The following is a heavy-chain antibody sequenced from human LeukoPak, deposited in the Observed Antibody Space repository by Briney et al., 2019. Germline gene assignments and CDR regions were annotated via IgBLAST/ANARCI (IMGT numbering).Heavy chain of an antibody. CDR1: GGSISSSNW. D-gene: IGHD2-15*01. Sequence: SETLSLTCAVSGGSISSSNWWSWVRQPPGKGLEWIGEIYHSGSTNYNPSLKSRVTISVDKSKNQFSLKLSSVTAADTAVYYCARVAGDYYYYHMDVWGKGTTVTVSS. J-gene: IGHJ6*03. CDR3: ARVAGDYYYYHMDV. CDR2: IYHSGST. V-gene: IGHV4-4*02.